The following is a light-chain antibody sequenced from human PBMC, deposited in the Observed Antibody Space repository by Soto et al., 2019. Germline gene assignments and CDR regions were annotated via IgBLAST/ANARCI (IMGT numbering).Light chain of an antibody. V-gene: IGKV3-20*01. Sequence: ETVMTQSPGTLSLSPWERATLSCRASQSVSSGYLAWYQQKPGQAPRLLIFGASNRATGIPDRFTGSGSGTDFTLTISRLEPEDFAVYYCQQYGISQNTFGQGTKLEIK. CDR1: QSVSSGY. CDR3: QQYGISQNT. CDR2: GAS. J-gene: IGKJ2*01.